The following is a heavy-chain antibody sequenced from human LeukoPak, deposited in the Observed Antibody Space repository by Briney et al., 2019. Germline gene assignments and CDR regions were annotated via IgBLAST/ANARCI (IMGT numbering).Heavy chain of an antibody. Sequence: GGSLRLSCAASGFLFSTYAMSWVRQAPGKGLEWVSGITDSGSVTYYADSVKGRFTISRDNSKTMLFLQMNSLRAEDTAVYFCARDRLTLSAFDIWGQGTMVTVSS. V-gene: IGHV3-23*01. CDR1: GFLFSTYA. D-gene: IGHD2-15*01. CDR3: ARDRLTLSAFDI. CDR2: ITDSGSVT. J-gene: IGHJ3*02.